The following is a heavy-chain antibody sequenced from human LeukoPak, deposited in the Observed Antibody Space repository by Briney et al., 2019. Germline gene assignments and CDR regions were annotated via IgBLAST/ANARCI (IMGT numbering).Heavy chain of an antibody. J-gene: IGHJ3*02. Sequence: GGSLRLSCAASGFTFSSYSMNWVRQAPGKGLEWVSYISSSSSTIYYADSVKGRFTISRDNAKNSLYLQMNSLRAEDTAVYYCASTPGSSGYNDAFDIWGQGTMVTVSS. CDR2: ISSSSSTI. CDR3: ASTPGSSGYNDAFDI. CDR1: GFTFSSYS. V-gene: IGHV3-48*04. D-gene: IGHD3-22*01.